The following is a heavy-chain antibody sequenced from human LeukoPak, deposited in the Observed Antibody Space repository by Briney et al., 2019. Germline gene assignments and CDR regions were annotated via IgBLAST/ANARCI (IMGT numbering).Heavy chain of an antibody. CDR3: ARRSVRELDY. V-gene: IGHV3-74*01. CDR1: GFTFDDYG. J-gene: IGHJ4*02. CDR2: INNDGSTT. Sequence: HPGGSLRLSCAASGFTFDDYGMSWVRQAPGKGLVWVSLINNDGSTTTYADSVKGRFTISRDNAKNTLYLQMNSLRAEDTAVYYCARRSVRELDYWGQGTLVTVSS. D-gene: IGHD5-24*01.